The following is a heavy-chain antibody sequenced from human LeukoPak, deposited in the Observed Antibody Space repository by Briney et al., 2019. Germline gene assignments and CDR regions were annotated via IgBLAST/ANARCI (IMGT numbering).Heavy chain of an antibody. D-gene: IGHD3-16*01. CDR1: GFNFNNYD. J-gene: IGHJ4*02. CDR3: ARGWGGHGRSWGALDF. V-gene: IGHV3-13*01. Sequence: GGSLRLSCAASGFNFNNYDFHWVRQVAGKRLEWVAGIGTVADTFYPDSVMGRFTISRENAKNSFYLQMNSLRAGDTAVYYCARGWGGHGRSWGALDFWGQGILVTVSS. CDR2: IGTVADT.